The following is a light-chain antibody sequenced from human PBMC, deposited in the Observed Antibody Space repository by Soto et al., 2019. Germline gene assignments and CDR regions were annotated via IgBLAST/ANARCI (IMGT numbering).Light chain of an antibody. CDR3: QQRSKLPRT. Sequence: EITLTQSPGTLSLSPGERATISCRASQSVSDYLAWYQQKAGQPPRVLIYGASNRATDIPARFSGSGSGTDFTLTISRLEPEDSAVYYCQQRSKLPRTFGGGTRVEIK. CDR2: GAS. CDR1: QSVSDY. V-gene: IGKV3-11*01. J-gene: IGKJ4*01.